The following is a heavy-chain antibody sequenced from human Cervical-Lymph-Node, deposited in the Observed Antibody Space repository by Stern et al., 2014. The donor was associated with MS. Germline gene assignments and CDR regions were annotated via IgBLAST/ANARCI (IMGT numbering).Heavy chain of an antibody. CDR3: ARDNGLYYYGSGSYHFDY. Sequence: EVQLEESGGGLVKTGGSLRLSCAASGFTFSSYSMNWVRQAPGQGLEWDSSIRSSSSYIYYSDSVKGRFTISKDNAKNSLYLQMNSLRAEDTAVYYCARDNGLYYYGSGSYHFDYWGQGTLVTVSS. CDR1: GFTFSSYS. J-gene: IGHJ4*02. V-gene: IGHV3-21*01. CDR2: IRSSSSYI. D-gene: IGHD3-10*01.